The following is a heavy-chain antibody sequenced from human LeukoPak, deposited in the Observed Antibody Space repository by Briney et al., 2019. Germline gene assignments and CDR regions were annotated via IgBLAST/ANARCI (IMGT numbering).Heavy chain of an antibody. Sequence: SETLSLTCTVSGGSISSYYWSWIRQPPGKGLEWIGYIYYSGSTNYNPSLKSRVTISVDTSKNQFSLRLSSVTAADTAVYYCARGILTGPIYAFDIWGQGTMVTVSS. CDR3: ARGILTGPIYAFDI. CDR2: IYYSGST. J-gene: IGHJ3*02. D-gene: IGHD3-9*01. V-gene: IGHV4-59*01. CDR1: GGSISSYY.